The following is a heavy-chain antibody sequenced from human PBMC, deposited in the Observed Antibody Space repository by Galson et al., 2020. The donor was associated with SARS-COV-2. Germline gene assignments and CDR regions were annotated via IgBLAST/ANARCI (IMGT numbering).Heavy chain of an antibody. J-gene: IGHJ4*02. CDR1: GYTFTSYG. D-gene: IGHD3-22*01. Sequence: ASVKVSCKASGYTFTSYGISWVRQAPGQGLEWMGWISAYNGNTNYAQKLQGRVTMTTDTSTSTAYMELRSLRSDDTAVYYCASAKLGGYYYDSSGYPPFDYWGQGTLVTVSS. CDR2: ISAYNGNT. CDR3: ASAKLGGYYYDSSGYPPFDY. V-gene: IGHV1-18*01.